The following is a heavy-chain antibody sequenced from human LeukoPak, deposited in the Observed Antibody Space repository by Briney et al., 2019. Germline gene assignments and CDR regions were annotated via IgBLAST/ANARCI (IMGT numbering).Heavy chain of an antibody. Sequence: GGSLRLSCAASGFTFSSYEMNWVRQAPGKGLEWVSYISSSGSTIYYADSVKGRFTISRDNAKNSLYLQMNSLRAEDTAVYYCARPASDMATTNWGQGTLVTVFS. D-gene: IGHD5-24*01. V-gene: IGHV3-48*03. J-gene: IGHJ4*02. CDR2: ISSSGSTI. CDR1: GFTFSSYE. CDR3: ARPASDMATTN.